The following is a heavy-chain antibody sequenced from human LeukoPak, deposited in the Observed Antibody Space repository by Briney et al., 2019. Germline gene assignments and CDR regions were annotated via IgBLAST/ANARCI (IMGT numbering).Heavy chain of an antibody. CDR2: IYYSGST. D-gene: IGHD3-22*01. CDR1: GGSISSGGYY. CDR3: ARSDSTGDPYGFDI. V-gene: IGHV4-31*03. J-gene: IGHJ3*02. Sequence: PSETLSLTCTVSGGSISSGGYYWSWIRQHPGKGLEWIGYIYYSGSTYYNPSLKSRVTISVDTSKNQFSLKLSSVTAADTAVYYCARSDSTGDPYGFDIWGQGTMVTVSS.